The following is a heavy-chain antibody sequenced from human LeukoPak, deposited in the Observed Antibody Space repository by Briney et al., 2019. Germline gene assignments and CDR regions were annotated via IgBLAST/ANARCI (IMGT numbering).Heavy chain of an antibody. V-gene: IGHV4-59*01. D-gene: IGHD3-10*01. CDR1: GGSISSYY. CDR2: IYYSGST. J-gene: IGHJ4*02. Sequence: SETLSLTCTVSGGSISSYYWSWIRQPPGKGLEWIGYIYYSGSTNYNPSLKSRVTISVDTSKNQFSLKLSSVTAADTAVYYCVRAGFGELSPYFDYWGQGTLVTVSS. CDR3: VRAGFGELSPYFDY.